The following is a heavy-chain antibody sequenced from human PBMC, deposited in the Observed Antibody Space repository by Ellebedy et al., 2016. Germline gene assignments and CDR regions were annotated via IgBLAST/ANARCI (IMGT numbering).Heavy chain of an antibody. Sequence: GGSLRLSCAASGLTFSDYAMHWVRQAPGKGLEWVAVISYDGSNKYYADSVKGRFTISRDNSKNTLYLQMNSLRDDDTAVYYCARGGGPACSSSTSCYGWLDPWGQGTLVTVSS. CDR1: GLTFSDYA. CDR3: ARGGGPACSSSTSCYGWLDP. J-gene: IGHJ5*02. V-gene: IGHV3-30-3*01. CDR2: ISYDGSNK. D-gene: IGHD2-2*01.